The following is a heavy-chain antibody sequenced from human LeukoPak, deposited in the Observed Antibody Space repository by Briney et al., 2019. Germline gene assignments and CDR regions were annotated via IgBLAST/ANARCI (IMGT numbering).Heavy chain of an antibody. CDR1: GYTFMSYH. V-gene: IGHV1-46*01. D-gene: IGHD3-22*01. Sequence: ASVKVSCKASGYTFMSYHMHWVRQAPGQGVEWMGIIDPSGGSRSNAQKFQGRVTVTRDTSTTTVYMELSSLRSEDTAVYYCARSYYDSSSGMDVWGQGTTVTVSS. CDR2: IDPSGGSR. J-gene: IGHJ6*02. CDR3: ARSYYDSSSGMDV.